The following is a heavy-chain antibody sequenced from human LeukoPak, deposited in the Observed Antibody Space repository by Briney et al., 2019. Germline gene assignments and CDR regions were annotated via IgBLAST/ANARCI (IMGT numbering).Heavy chain of an antibody. CDR2: MIPIFGTA. D-gene: IGHD3-22*01. CDR1: GGTFSSYA. V-gene: IGHV1-69*13. J-gene: IGHJ3*02. Sequence: GASVKVSCKASGGTFSSYAISWVRQAPGQGLEWMGGMIPIFGTANYAQKFQGRVTITADESRSTAYMELSSLRSEDTAVYYCARDREDSSRQQNGAFDIWGQGTMVTVSS. CDR3: ARDREDSSRQQNGAFDI.